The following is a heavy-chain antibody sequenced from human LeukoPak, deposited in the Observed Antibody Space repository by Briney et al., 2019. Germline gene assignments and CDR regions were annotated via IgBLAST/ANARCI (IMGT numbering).Heavy chain of an antibody. CDR2: INHSGST. J-gene: IGHJ4*02. D-gene: IGHD2-2*01. CDR1: GGSFSGYY. V-gene: IGHV4-34*01. CDR3: ARGRGCSSTSCFFDY. Sequence: PSETLSLTCAVYGGSFSGYYRSWIRQPPGKGLEWIGEINHSGSTNYNPSLKSRVTISVDTSKNQFSLKLSSVTAADTAVYYCARGRGCSSTSCFFDYWGQGTLVTVSS.